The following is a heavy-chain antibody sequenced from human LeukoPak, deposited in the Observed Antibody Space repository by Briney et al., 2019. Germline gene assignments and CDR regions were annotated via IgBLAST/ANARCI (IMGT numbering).Heavy chain of an antibody. CDR1: GLTFNDAW. Sequence: GGSLRLSCTSSGLTFNDAWMNWVRQAPGKGLEWVARVKSKVDGGATDYAAPVRGRFTISRDDSKNMLSLQMNSLKTEDTAIYYCTTDPRVGGRRFDPWGQGTLVTVSS. D-gene: IGHD1-26*01. V-gene: IGHV3-15*01. J-gene: IGHJ5*02. CDR2: VKSKVDGGAT. CDR3: TTDPRVGGRRFDP.